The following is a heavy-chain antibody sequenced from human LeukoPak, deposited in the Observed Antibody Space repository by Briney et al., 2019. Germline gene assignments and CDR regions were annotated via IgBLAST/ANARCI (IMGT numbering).Heavy chain of an antibody. CDR2: IYPGDSDT. CDR3: ARVGRVGSYYYGMDV. J-gene: IGHJ6*02. D-gene: IGHD3-10*01. Sequence: PGESLKISCKGSGYSFTSYWVGWVRQMPGKGLEWMGIIYPGDSDTRYSPSFQGQVTISADKSISTAYPQWSSLKASDTAMYYCARVGRVGSYYYGMDVWGQGTTVTVSS. V-gene: IGHV5-51*01. CDR1: GYSFTSYW.